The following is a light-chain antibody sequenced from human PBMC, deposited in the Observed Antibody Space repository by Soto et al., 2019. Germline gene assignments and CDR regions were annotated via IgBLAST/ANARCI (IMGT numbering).Light chain of an antibody. Sequence: EFVLTQSPATLSLSPCESATLSGRASQSVSSYLAWYQQKPGQAPRLLIYDASNRATGIPARFSGTGSGTDFTLTINNLEPEDFAVYYCQVRTNWSIAFGRGTRLEIK. J-gene: IGKJ5*01. CDR2: DAS. CDR1: QSVSSY. V-gene: IGKV3-11*01. CDR3: QVRTNWSIA.